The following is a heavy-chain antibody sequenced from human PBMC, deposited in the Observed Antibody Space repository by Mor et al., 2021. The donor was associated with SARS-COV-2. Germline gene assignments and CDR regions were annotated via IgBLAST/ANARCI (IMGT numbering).Heavy chain of an antibody. Sequence: ISYDGSNKYYADSVKGRFTISRDNSKNTLYLQMNSLRAEDTAVYYCARAAVVPFDYWGQGTLVTVSS. V-gene: IGHV3-30-3*01. J-gene: IGHJ4*02. CDR2: ISYDGSNK. CDR3: ARAAVVPFDY. D-gene: IGHD6-19*01.